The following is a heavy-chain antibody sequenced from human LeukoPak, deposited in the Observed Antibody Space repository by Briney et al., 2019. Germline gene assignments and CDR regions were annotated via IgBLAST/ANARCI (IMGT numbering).Heavy chain of an antibody. Sequence: PGGSLRLSCAASGFTFSSYWMSWVRQAPGKGLEWVANIKQDGSEKYYVDSVKGRFTISRDNAKNSLYLQMNSLRAEDTAVYYCARAPGIQLWSYFDYWGQGTLVTVSS. J-gene: IGHJ4*02. CDR3: ARAPGIQLWSYFDY. CDR1: GFTFSSYW. V-gene: IGHV3-7*01. D-gene: IGHD5-18*01. CDR2: IKQDGSEK.